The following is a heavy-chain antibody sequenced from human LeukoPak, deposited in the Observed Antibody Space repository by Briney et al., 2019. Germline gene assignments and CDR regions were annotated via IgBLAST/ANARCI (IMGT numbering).Heavy chain of an antibody. CDR2: ISGSSGST. CDR1: GFTFSSYA. J-gene: IGHJ4*02. CDR3: AKDYDFWSGRGTTDY. D-gene: IGHD3-3*01. Sequence: GGSLRLSCAASGFTFSSYAMSWVRQAPGKGLEWVSGISGSSGSTYYADSVKGRFTISRDNFKNTLYLQMNSLRAEDTAVYYCAKDYDFWSGRGTTDYWGQGTLVTVPS. V-gene: IGHV3-23*01.